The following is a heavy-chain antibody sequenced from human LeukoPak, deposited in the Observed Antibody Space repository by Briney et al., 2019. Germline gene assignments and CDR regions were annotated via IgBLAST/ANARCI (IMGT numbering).Heavy chain of an antibody. V-gene: IGHV3-74*01. D-gene: IGHD3-10*01. CDR1: GLTFSNYW. J-gene: IGHJ3*01. Sequence: GGSLRLSCAASGLTFSNYWMHWVRQAPGKGPVWVSRISRDGSSTTYADSVKGRFTISRDNAKNTLYLQMNTLRAEDTAVYYCARGRSITLLRGVAMSDGFDVWGQGAMVTVSS. CDR2: ISRDGSST. CDR3: ARGRSITLLRGVAMSDGFDV.